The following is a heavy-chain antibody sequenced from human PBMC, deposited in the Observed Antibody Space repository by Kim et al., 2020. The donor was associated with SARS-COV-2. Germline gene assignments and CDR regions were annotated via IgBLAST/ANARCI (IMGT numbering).Heavy chain of an antibody. CDR1: GFSFEDYA. Sequence: GGSLRLSCEASGFSFEDYAMHWVRQTPGKGLEWVSGIGWNSDTITYAESVKGRFTISRDNAKNSLYQEMNSLRPEDTAFYYCARDDDSSGYSSLFEHWGQETTATASS. CDR3: ARDDDSSGYSSLFEH. V-gene: IGHV3-9*01. J-gene: IGHJ4*02. CDR2: IGWNSDTI. D-gene: IGHD3-22*01.